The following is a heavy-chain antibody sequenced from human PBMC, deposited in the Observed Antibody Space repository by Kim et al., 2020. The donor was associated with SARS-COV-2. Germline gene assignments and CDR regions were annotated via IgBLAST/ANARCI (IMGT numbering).Heavy chain of an antibody. V-gene: IGHV4-31*03. J-gene: IGHJ4*02. Sequence: SETLSLTCTVSGGSISSGGYYWSWIRQHPGEGLEWIGYIYYSGSTYYNPSLKSRVTISVDTSKNQFSLKLSSVTAADTAVYYCARAPGLGTMIVVVTHFDYWGQGTLVTVSS. CDR2: IYYSGST. D-gene: IGHD3-22*01. CDR1: GGSISSGGYY. CDR3: ARAPGLGTMIVVVTHFDY.